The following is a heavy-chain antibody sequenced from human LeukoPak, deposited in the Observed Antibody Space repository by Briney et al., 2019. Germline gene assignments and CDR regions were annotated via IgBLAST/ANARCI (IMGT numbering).Heavy chain of an antibody. CDR2: IYPGDSDT. CDR1: GYSFPSFW. Sequence: GESLKISCKGPGYSFPSFWIGWVRQMYGKGLEWMGIIYPGDSDTRYSPSFQGQVTISADKSISTAYLQWSSLKASDTAMYYCARQGSSTSSFDPWGQGTLVTVSS. CDR3: ARQGSSTSSFDP. D-gene: IGHD2-2*01. J-gene: IGHJ5*02. V-gene: IGHV5-51*01.